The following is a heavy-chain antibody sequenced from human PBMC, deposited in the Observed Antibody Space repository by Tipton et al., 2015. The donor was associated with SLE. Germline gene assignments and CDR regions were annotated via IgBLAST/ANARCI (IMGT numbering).Heavy chain of an antibody. CDR2: INHSGST. D-gene: IGHD6-13*01. Sequence: TLSLTCTVSGYSISSGYYWSWIRQPPGKGLEWIGEINHSGSTNYNPSLKSRVTISVDTSKNQFSLKLSSVTAADTAVYYCARGSVVLGPGEAAAGPFDYWGQGTLVTVSS. CDR1: GYSISSGYY. J-gene: IGHJ4*02. V-gene: IGHV4-38-2*02. CDR3: ARGSVVLGPGEAAAGPFDY.